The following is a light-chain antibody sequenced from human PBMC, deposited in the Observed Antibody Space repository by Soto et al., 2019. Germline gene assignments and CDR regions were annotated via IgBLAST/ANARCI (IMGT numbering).Light chain of an antibody. CDR2: DVS. V-gene: IGLV2-14*01. J-gene: IGLJ1*01. Sequence: QSVLTQPASVSGSPGQSITISCTGTSSDVGGYNYVSWYQQHPGKAPKLMIYDVSNRPSGVSNRFSGSKSGNTASLTFSGLQAEDEADYYCSSYTSSSTLSFGTGTKVTVL. CDR1: SSDVGGYNY. CDR3: SSYTSSSTLS.